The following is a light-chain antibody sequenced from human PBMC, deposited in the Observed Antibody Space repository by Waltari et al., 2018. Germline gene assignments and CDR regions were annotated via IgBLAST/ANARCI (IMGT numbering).Light chain of an antibody. CDR1: SSDVGGYNY. V-gene: IGLV2-14*01. CDR2: DVS. J-gene: IGLJ2*01. Sequence: QSALTQPASVSGSPGQSITISCTGTSSDVGGYNYVSWYQQHPGKAPKLMIYDVSKRALGVSYRFPCLQVCNPAPLTISGLQAEDEADYYCSSYTSSSTYVVFGGGTKLTVL. CDR3: SSYTSSSTYVV.